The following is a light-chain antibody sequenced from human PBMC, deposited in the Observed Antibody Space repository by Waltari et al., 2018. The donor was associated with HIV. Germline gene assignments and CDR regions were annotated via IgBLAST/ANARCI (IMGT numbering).Light chain of an antibody. CDR1: SSDVGGYNL. J-gene: IGLJ2*01. CDR2: EGS. Sequence: QSALTQPAYVSGSPGQSFTISCTGTSSDVGGYNLVSWYQQHPNKAPNHMIYEGSKRSSGVSNRFSGSKSGYTASVTISGLQAEAEAEYYCCAYAGSTTYVIFGGENKRTVL. CDR3: CAYAGSTTYVI. V-gene: IGLV2-23*01.